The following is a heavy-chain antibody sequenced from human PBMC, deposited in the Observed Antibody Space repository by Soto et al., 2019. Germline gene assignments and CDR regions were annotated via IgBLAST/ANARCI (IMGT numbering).Heavy chain of an antibody. Sequence: QVQLVESGGGVVQPAGSLKLSCVTSGYTFNTYNMHWVRQAPGKGLEWVALICNDGSNRQYADSVKGCFTISRDNSKNTVYLQMNSLRVEDTAVYFCARSLADDAFDIWGHGTMVTVSS. CDR3: ARSLADDAFDI. V-gene: IGHV3-33*01. D-gene: IGHD3-3*02. CDR1: GYTFNTYN. J-gene: IGHJ3*02. CDR2: ICNDGSNR.